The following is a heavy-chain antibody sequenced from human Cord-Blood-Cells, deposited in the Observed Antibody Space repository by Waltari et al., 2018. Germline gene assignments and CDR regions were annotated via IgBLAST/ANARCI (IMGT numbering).Heavy chain of an antibody. CDR1: GGTFSSYT. V-gene: IGHV1-69*02. D-gene: IGHD4-17*01. J-gene: IGHJ4*02. CDR2: IIPILGIA. Sequence: QVQLVQSGAEVKKPGSSVKVSCKASGGTFSSYTISWVRQAPGQGLEWMGRIIPILGIANYAQKFQGRVTITADKSTSTAYMELSSLRSEDTAVYYCATRDLDYGGKGYYFDYWGQGTLVTVSS. CDR3: ATRDLDYGGKGYYFDY.